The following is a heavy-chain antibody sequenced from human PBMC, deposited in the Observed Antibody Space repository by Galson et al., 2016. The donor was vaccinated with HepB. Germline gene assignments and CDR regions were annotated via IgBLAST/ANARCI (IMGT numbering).Heavy chain of an antibody. J-gene: IGHJ4*02. CDR3: ARIPTSGWYSDY. V-gene: IGHV5-10-1*01. Sequence: QSGAEVKKPGETLRISCKASGYTFTNYRISWVRQVSGKGLEYMGRIDLQDSYTDYSPSFKSHVTISGDTSINTVYLQWSSLKASDTAKYFCARIPTSGWYSDYWGQGTLVTVSS. CDR2: IDLQDSYT. D-gene: IGHD6-19*01. CDR1: GYTFTNYR.